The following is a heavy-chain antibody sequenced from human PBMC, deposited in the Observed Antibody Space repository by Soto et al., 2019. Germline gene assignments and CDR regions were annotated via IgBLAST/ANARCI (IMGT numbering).Heavy chain of an antibody. D-gene: IGHD2-15*01. CDR2: IWYDGSNK. V-gene: IGHV3-33*01. J-gene: IGHJ4*02. CDR1: GFIFNEDG. CDR3: ARWGCSGSNCNLNQRSFDL. Sequence: HLGGSLRLSCAASGFIFNEDGMHWVRQAPGQGLEWVAVIWYDGSNKYYADSVRGRFTFSRDNSRNTVSLQMNSLRVEDTAIYYCARWGCSGSNCNLNQRSFDLWGQGT.